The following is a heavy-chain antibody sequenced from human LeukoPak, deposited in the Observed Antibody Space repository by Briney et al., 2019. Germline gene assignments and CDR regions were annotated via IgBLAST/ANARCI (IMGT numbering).Heavy chain of an antibody. Sequence: SETLSLTCAVYGGSFSGYYWSWLRQPAGKGLEWIGRIYISGSGSTNYNPSLKSRVTMSVDTSKNQFSLKLSSVTAADTAVYYCARDKRVAVAGTYIYYYYMDVWGNGTTVTISS. D-gene: IGHD6-19*01. J-gene: IGHJ6*03. CDR3: ARDKRVAVAGTYIYYYYMDV. V-gene: IGHV4-4*07. CDR1: GGSFSGYY. CDR2: IYISGSGST.